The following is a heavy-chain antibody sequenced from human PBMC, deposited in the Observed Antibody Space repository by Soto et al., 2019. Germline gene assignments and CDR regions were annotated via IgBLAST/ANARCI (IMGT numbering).Heavy chain of an antibody. CDR1: GYTFTSYG. D-gene: IGHD6-13*01. CDR2: ISAYNGKT. Sequence: QVQLVQSGAEVKKPGASVKVSCKASGYTFTSYGISWVRQAPGQGLEWMGWISAYNGKTNYAQKLQGRVTMTTDTSPSTPYMELRSLRSDDPAVYSCARVIAAAADCDYWGQGTLVTVSS. V-gene: IGHV1-18*01. CDR3: ARVIAAAADCDY. J-gene: IGHJ4*02.